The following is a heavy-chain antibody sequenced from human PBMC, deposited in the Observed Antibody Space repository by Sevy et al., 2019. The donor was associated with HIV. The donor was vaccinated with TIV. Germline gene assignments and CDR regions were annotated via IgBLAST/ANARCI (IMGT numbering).Heavy chain of an antibody. D-gene: IGHD1-26*01. J-gene: IGHJ5*02. V-gene: IGHV3-23*01. CDR3: AKEVGTSGSYDPNWFVP. CDR1: GFTFSSYA. Sequence: GGSLRLSCAASGFTFSSYAMSWVRQAPGKGLEWVSAISGSGGSTYYADSVKGRFTISRDNSKNTLYLQMNSLRAEDTAVYYCAKEVGTSGSYDPNWFVPWGQGTLVTVSS. CDR2: ISGSGGST.